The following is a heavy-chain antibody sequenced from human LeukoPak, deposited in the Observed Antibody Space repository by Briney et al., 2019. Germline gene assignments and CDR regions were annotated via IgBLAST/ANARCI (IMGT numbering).Heavy chain of an antibody. J-gene: IGHJ4*02. Sequence: ASVKVSCKASGYSFTGHYIHWVRQAPGQGLEWMGWINPNSGGTNYAQKFQGRVTMTRDTSISTAYMELSRLRSDDTAVYYCARDLEYDSSGHYHYWGQGTLVTVSS. CDR3: ARDLEYDSSGHYHY. CDR1: GYSFTGHY. D-gene: IGHD3-22*01. V-gene: IGHV1-2*02. CDR2: INPNSGGT.